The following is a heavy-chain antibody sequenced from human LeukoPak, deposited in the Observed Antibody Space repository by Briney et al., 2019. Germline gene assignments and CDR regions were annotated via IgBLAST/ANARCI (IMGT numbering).Heavy chain of an antibody. V-gene: IGHV1-2*02. J-gene: IGHJ4*02. D-gene: IGHD1-26*01. CDR1: RFTFTDYH. Sequence: ASVRVSCNASRFTFTDYHMHWVRQAPGQGLEWMGWINSGSGDTHYAQKIQGRVTVTRNTSIRTTYMELSNLRSDDTAVYYCVREARATADFWGQGTLVTVSS. CDR3: VREARATADF. CDR2: INSGSGDT.